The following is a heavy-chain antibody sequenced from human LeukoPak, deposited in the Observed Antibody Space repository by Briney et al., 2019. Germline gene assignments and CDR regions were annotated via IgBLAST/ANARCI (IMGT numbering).Heavy chain of an antibody. Sequence: SETLSLTCTVSGGSISSSSYYWGWIRQPPGKGLEWIGSIYYSGSTYYNPSLKSRVTISADTSKNQFSLKLSSVTAADTAVYYCARHHAVGSRGFHYFDYWGQGTLVTVSS. J-gene: IGHJ4*02. V-gene: IGHV4-39*01. D-gene: IGHD6-19*01. CDR2: IYYSGST. CDR1: GGSISSSSYY. CDR3: ARHHAVGSRGFHYFDY.